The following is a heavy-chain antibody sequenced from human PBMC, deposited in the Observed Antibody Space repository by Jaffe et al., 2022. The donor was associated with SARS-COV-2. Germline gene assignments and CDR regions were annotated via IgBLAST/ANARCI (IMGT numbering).Heavy chain of an antibody. J-gene: IGHJ5*02. D-gene: IGHD6-19*01. Sequence: EMSLVESGGGLIRPGGSRRLSCVASGLTVSTTSMAWVRQAPGKGPEWVSIIYTGGNTKYADSVRDRFIISRDNSRNTLYLQMNNLRVEDTAVYFCARETPPYNSGFYDSRGGFDHWGQGTQVIVSS. V-gene: IGHV3-53*01. CDR2: IYTGGNT. CDR1: GLTVSTTS. CDR3: ARETPPYNSGFYDSRGGFDH.